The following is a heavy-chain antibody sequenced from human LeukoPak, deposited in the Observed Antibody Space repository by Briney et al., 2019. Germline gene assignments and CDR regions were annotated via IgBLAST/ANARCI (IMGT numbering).Heavy chain of an antibody. D-gene: IGHD3-22*01. Sequence: ASVKVPCKASGYTFTGYYMHWVRQAPGQGLEWMGWINTNTGNPTYAQGFTGRFVFSLDTPVSTAYLQISSLKAEDTAVYYCARVVDYYDSSGPRGWDAFDIWGQGTMVTVSS. V-gene: IGHV7-4-1*02. CDR3: ARVVDYYDSSGPRGWDAFDI. CDR1: GYTFTGYY. J-gene: IGHJ3*02. CDR2: INTNTGNP.